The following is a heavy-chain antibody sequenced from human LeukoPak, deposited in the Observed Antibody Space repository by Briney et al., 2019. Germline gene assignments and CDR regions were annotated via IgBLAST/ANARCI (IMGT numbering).Heavy chain of an antibody. V-gene: IGHV1-69*13. CDR3: ARSSWTGGYSYQGD. J-gene: IGHJ4*02. Sequence: SVKVSCKASGGSFSSHAISWVRQAPGQGLEWMAGIIPIFGTPKYTQKFQGRVTITANESTSTAYVELSSLRSEDTAVYYCARSSWTGGYSYQGDWGQGTQVTVSS. D-gene: IGHD5-18*01. CDR1: GGSFSSHA. CDR2: IIPIFGTP.